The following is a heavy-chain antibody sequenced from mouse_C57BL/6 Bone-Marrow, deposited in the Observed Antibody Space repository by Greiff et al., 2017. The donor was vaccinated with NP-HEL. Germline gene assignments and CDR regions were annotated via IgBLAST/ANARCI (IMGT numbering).Heavy chain of an antibody. V-gene: IGHV5-6*01. CDR1: GFTFSSYG. Sequence: EVQGVESGGDLVKPGGSLKLSCAASGFTFSSYGMSWVRQTPDKRLEWVATISSGGSYTYYPDSVKGRFTISRDNAKNTLYLQMSSLKSEDTAMYYCARHPLYDGYPFAYWGQGTLVTVSA. CDR3: ARHPLYDGYPFAY. D-gene: IGHD2-3*01. J-gene: IGHJ3*01. CDR2: ISSGGSYT.